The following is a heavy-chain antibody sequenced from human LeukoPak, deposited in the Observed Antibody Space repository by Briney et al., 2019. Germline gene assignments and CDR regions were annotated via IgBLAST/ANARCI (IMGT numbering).Heavy chain of an antibody. D-gene: IGHD3-10*01. CDR2: VYYTGSA. CDR3: ARYASGSYYWFDP. V-gene: IGHV4-39*01. CDR1: GGSISSTSYH. Sequence: SETLSLTCTVSGGSISSTSYHWAWIRQPPGKGLEWIATVYYTGSAYYNPSLKSRVTISVDTSKSQFYLKLSSVTTADTALYYCARYASGSYYWFDPWGQGTLVTVSS. J-gene: IGHJ5*02.